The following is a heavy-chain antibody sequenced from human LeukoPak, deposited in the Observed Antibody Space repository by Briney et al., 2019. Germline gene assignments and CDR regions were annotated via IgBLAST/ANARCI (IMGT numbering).Heavy chain of an antibody. V-gene: IGHV3-30*02. CDR3: AKGESSEIYGLRY. CDR2: IWYDGSNK. CDR1: GFTFSNYG. J-gene: IGHJ4*02. D-gene: IGHD3-10*01. Sequence: GGSLRLSCAASGFTFSNYGMHWVRQAPGKGLEWVAAIWYDGSNKYYADSVKGRFTISRDNSKNTLYLQMNSLRAEDTAVYYCAKGESSEIYGLRYWGQGTLDTVSS.